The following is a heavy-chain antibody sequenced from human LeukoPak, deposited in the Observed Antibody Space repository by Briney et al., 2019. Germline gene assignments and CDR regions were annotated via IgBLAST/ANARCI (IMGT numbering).Heavy chain of an antibody. CDR1: GFTVSSNY. Sequence: GGSLRLSCAASGFTVSSNYMSWVRQAPGKGLEWVSVIYSGGSTYYADSVKGRFTISRDNSKNTLYLQLNSLRAEDTAVYYCAKFGDSSGYYYVTYHGFDYWGQGTLVTVSS. J-gene: IGHJ4*02. CDR2: IYSGGST. CDR3: AKFGDSSGYYYVTYHGFDY. V-gene: IGHV3-53*01. D-gene: IGHD3-22*01.